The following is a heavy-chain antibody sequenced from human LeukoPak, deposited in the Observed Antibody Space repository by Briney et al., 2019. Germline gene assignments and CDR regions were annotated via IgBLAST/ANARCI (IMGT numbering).Heavy chain of an antibody. J-gene: IGHJ4*02. D-gene: IGHD6-13*01. CDR2: IYQDGREK. Sequence: GGSLRLSCVASGFTFSTYLMTWVRQAPGKGLEWVANIYQDGREKYYVDSVKGRFTISRDNAKNSLYLQMNGLRAEDTAVYYCASERPSSSWYDYRGQGTLVTVSS. CDR3: ASERPSSSWYDY. CDR1: GFTFSTYL. V-gene: IGHV3-7*01.